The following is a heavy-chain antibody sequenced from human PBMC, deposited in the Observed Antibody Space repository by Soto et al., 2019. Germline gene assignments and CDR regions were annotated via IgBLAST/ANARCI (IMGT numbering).Heavy chain of an antibody. CDR3: ARGRSGSDFLDPYYYGMDG. J-gene: IGHJ6*04. D-gene: IGHD3-10*01. Sequence: GGSLRLSCAASGFTVSSNYMSWVRQAPGKGLEWVSVIYSGGSTYYADSVKGRFTISRDNSKNTLYLQMNSLRAEDTAVYYCARGRSGSDFLDPYYYGMDGWGKGTTVTVAS. CDR2: IYSGGST. V-gene: IGHV3-53*01. CDR1: GFTVSSNY.